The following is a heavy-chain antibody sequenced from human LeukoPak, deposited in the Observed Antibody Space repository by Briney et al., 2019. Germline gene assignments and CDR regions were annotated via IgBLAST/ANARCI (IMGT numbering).Heavy chain of an antibody. J-gene: IGHJ4*02. V-gene: IGHV2-5*01. CDR3: AHTVYYYDSSGYYYFDY. CDR1: GFSLSTSGVG. Sequence: SGPTLVNPTQTLTLTCTFSGFSLSTSGVGVGWIRQPPGKDLEWLALIYWNDDERHSPSLKSRLTITKDTSKNQVVLTMTNMDPVDTATYYCAHTVYYYDSSGYYYFDYWGQGTLVTVSS. CDR2: IYWNDDE. D-gene: IGHD3-22*01.